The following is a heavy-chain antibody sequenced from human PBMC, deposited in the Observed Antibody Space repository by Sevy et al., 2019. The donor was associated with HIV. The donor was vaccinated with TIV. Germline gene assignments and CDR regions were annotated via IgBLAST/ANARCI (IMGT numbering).Heavy chain of an antibody. V-gene: IGHV4-34*01. Sequence: SETLSLTCAVYGGSFSGYYWSWIRQPPGKGLEWIGEINHSGSTNYNPSLKSRVTISVDTSKNQFSLKLSSVTAADTAVYYCAIAAKTQQLASNWFDPWGQGTLVTVSS. CDR1: GGSFSGYY. J-gene: IGHJ5*02. CDR2: INHSGST. D-gene: IGHD6-13*01. CDR3: AIAAKTQQLASNWFDP.